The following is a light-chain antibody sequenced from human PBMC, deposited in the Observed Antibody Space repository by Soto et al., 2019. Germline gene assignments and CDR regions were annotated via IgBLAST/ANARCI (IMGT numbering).Light chain of an antibody. J-gene: IGLJ1*01. CDR2: DVS. CDR1: RSEFGGYNY. V-gene: IGLV2-14*01. CDR3: SSYTSSSTLYV. Sequence: QSVLTKRASGTGAHRRALTLSCTGTRSEFGGYNYVSWYQQHPGKAPKLMIYDVSNRPSGVSNRFSGSKSGNTASLTISGLQAEDEADYYCSSYTSSSTLYVFGTGSKVTVL.